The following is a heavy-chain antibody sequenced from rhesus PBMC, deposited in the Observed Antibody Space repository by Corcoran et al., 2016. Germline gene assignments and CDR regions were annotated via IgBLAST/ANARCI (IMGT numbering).Heavy chain of an antibody. CDR2: IYGRCSST. J-gene: IGHJ4*01. Sequence: QLQLQESGPGLVKPSETLSVTCAVSGGSISSSYWSWIRQAPGKGLEWIGYIYGRCSSTNFNPSLKSRVTRAGDTSKNQFALKLSAVTAADTAVYYCARGMSGSWNGERYYFDYWGQGVLVTVSS. D-gene: IGHD6-25*01. CDR1: GGSISSSY. V-gene: IGHV4-169*01. CDR3: ARGMSGSWNGERYYFDY.